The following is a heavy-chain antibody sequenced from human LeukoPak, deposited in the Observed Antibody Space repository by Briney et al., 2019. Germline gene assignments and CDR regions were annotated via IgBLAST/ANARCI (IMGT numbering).Heavy chain of an antibody. J-gene: IGHJ4*02. Sequence: GGSLRLSCAASGFTFDDYAMHWVRQAPGKGLEWVSGISWNSGSIGYADSVKGRFTISRDNAKNSLYLQMNSLRAEDTALYYCAEDKKRYYYDSSGYPDYWGQGTLVTVSS. CDR3: AEDKKRYYYDSSGYPDY. V-gene: IGHV3-9*01. CDR1: GFTFDDYA. D-gene: IGHD3-22*01. CDR2: ISWNSGSI.